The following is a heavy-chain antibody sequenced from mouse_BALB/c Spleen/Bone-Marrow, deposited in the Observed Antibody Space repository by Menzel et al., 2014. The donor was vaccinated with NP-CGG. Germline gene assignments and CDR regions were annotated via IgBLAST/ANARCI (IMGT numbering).Heavy chain of an antibody. J-gene: IGHJ2*01. Sequence: EVKLMESGGGLVQPGGSLKLSRTASGFDFSRYWMSWVRQAPGKGLQWIGEINPESSTVNYTPSLKDKFIISRDNAKNALYLQVSKVRSEDTALYYRTRLTYYGLSDYWGQGTTLTVSS. CDR2: INPESSTV. V-gene: IGHV4-1*02. CDR1: GFDFSRYW. D-gene: IGHD1-2*01. CDR3: TRLTYYGLSDY.